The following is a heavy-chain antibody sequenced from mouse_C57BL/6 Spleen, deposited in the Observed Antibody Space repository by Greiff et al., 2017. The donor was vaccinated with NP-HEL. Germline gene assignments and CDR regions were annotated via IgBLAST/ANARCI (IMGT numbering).Heavy chain of an antibody. Sequence: EVKLMESGGGLVKPGGSLKLSCAASGFTFSSYTMSWVRQTPEKRLEWVATISGGGGNTYYPDSVKGRFTISRDNAKNTLYLQMSSLRSEDTALYYCARHHYDYDEGYYFDYWGQGTTLTVSS. CDR1: GFTFSSYT. V-gene: IGHV5-9*01. D-gene: IGHD2-4*01. CDR2: ISGGGGNT. CDR3: ARHHYDYDEGYYFDY. J-gene: IGHJ2*01.